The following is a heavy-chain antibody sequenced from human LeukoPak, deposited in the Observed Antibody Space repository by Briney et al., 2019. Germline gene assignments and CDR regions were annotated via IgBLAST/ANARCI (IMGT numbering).Heavy chain of an antibody. J-gene: IGHJ6*02. CDR2: IYYSGST. Sequence: SETLSLTCTVSGGSISSSSYYWGWIRQPPGKGLEWIGSIYYSGSTYYNPSLKSRVTISVDTSKNQFSLKLSSVTAADTAVYYCARDDLSGYIAAAAYYGMNVWGQGTTVTVSS. V-gene: IGHV4-39*07. D-gene: IGHD6-13*01. CDR3: ARDDLSGYIAAAAYYGMNV. CDR1: GGSISSSSYY.